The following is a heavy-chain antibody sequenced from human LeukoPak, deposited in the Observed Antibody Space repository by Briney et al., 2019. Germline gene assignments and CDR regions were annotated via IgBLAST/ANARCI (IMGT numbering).Heavy chain of an antibody. Sequence: PGGSLRLSWAASGFTFSSYWMHWVRQAPGKGLVWVSRINSDGSSTSYADSVKGRFTISRDNAKNTLYLQMNSLRAEDTAVYYWARDGVPYGGYLFFDYWGQGTLVTVSS. CDR1: GFTFSSYW. CDR3: ARDGVPYGGYLFFDY. V-gene: IGHV3-74*01. J-gene: IGHJ4*02. D-gene: IGHD5-12*01. CDR2: INSDGSST.